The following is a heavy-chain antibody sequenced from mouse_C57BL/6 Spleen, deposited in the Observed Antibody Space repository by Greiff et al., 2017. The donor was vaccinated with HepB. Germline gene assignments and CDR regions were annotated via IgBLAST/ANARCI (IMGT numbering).Heavy chain of an antibody. Sequence: VQLQQSGAELVKPGASVKLSCKASGYTFTSYWMPWVKQRPGRGLEWIGRIDPNSGGTKYNEKLKSQAPLSVDKPYSTSYMQLSSLTSEDSAVYYFARCHCGSSYDAMDYGGQGTSVTVSS. V-gene: IGHV1-72*01. D-gene: IGHD1-1*01. CDR1: GYTFTSYW. J-gene: IGHJ4*01. CDR3: ARCHCGSSYDAMDY. CDR2: IDPNSGGT.